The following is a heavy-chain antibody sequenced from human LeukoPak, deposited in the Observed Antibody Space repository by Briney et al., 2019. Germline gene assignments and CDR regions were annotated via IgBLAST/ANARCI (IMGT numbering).Heavy chain of an antibody. D-gene: IGHD2-2*01. V-gene: IGHV3-7*01. CDR1: GFTFSSYW. CDR3: ARGLVPAANDYYYMDV. J-gene: IGHJ6*03. Sequence: GGSLRLSCAVSGFTFSSYWMSWVRQAPGKGLEWVANIKQDGSEKYYVDSVKGRFTISRDNAKNSLYLQMNSLRAEDTAVYYCARGLVPAANDYYYMDVWGKGTTVTVSS. CDR2: IKQDGSEK.